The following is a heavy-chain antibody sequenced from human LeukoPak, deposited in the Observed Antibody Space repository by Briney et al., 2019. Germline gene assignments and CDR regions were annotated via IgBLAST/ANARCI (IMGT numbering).Heavy chain of an antibody. D-gene: IGHD2-15*01. CDR3: AKGYCSGGSCYYYYGMDV. J-gene: IGHJ6*02. CDR2: ISGSGGST. V-gene: IGHV3-23*01. CDR1: GFTFSSYA. Sequence: GGSLRLSCAASGFTFSSYAMSWVRQAPGKGLEWVSAISGSGGSTYYADSVKGRFTISRDNSKNTLYLQMNSLRAEDTVVYYCAKGYCSGGSCYYYYGMDVWGQGTTVTVSS.